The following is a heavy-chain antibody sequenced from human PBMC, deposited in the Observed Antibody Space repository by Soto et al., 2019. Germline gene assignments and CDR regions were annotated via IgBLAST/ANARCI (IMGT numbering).Heavy chain of an antibody. V-gene: IGHV4-61*01. D-gene: IGHD3-10*01. CDR3: ARRGSLWFGELASSGFDP. Sequence: SETLSLTCTVSGGSVSSGSYYWSWIRQPPGKGLEWIGYIYYSGSTNYNPSLKSRVTISVDTSKNQFSLKLSSATAADTAVYYCARRGSLWFGELASSGFDPWGQGTLVTVSS. CDR2: IYYSGST. CDR1: GGSVSSGSYY. J-gene: IGHJ5*02.